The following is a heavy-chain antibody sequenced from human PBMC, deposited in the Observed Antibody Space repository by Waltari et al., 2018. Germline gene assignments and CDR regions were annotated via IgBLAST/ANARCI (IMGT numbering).Heavy chain of an antibody. V-gene: IGHV1-18*01. J-gene: IGHJ5*02. D-gene: IGHD5-12*01. CDR3: ARRGRDGYNFNRFDP. CDR1: GYTFTTYG. Sequence: QVQLVQSGAEVKKPGASVKVSCKASGYTFTTYGISWVRPAPGQGLEWMGWISAYNGNTNYAQKLQGRVTMTTDTSTSTVYMELRSLRSDDTAVYYCARRGRDGYNFNRFDPWGQGTLVTVSS. CDR2: ISAYNGNT.